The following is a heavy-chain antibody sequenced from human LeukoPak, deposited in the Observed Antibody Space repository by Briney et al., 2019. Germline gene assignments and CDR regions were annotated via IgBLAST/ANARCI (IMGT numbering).Heavy chain of an antibody. CDR1: GFTLSSYA. CDR3: AKSCSSTSCYHNY. V-gene: IGHV3-23*01. J-gene: IGHJ4*02. CDR2: ISGSGGST. D-gene: IGHD2-2*01. Sequence: PGGSLRLSCAASGFTLSSYAMSWVRQAPGKGLEWVSAISGSGGSTYCADSVKGRFTISRDNSKNTLYLQMNSLRAEDTAVYYCAKSCSSTSCYHNYWGQGTLVTVSS.